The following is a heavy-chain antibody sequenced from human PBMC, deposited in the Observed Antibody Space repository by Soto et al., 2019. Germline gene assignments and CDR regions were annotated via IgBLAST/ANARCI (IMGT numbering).Heavy chain of an antibody. J-gene: IGHJ4*02. Sequence: GGSLRLSCAASGFTFSSYGMHWVRQAPGKGLEWVAVISYDGSNKYYADSVKGRFTISRDNSKNTLYLQMNSLRAEDTAVYYCAKDRGVTPPHKLRSYYFDYWGQGTLVTVSS. CDR2: ISYDGSNK. CDR1: GFTFSSYG. V-gene: IGHV3-30*18. CDR3: AKDRGVTPPHKLRSYYFDY. D-gene: IGHD2-21*02.